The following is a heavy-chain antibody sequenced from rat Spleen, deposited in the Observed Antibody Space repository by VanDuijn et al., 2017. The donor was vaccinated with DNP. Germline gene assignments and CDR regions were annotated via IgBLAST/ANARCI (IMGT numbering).Heavy chain of an antibody. D-gene: IGHD1-1*01. CDR2: INKTGGTT. V-gene: IGHV5-31*01. CDR1: GFIFNNHW. J-gene: IGHJ3*01. CDR3: TRGTTVVTGWFAY. Sequence: EVKLVESGGGLVQPGRSLKLSCIASGFIFNNHWMTWIRQAPGKGLEWVASINKTGGTTYYPDSVKGRFTISRDNAKSTLYLQMNSLRSEDTATYYCTRGTTVVTGWFAYWGQGTLVAVSS.